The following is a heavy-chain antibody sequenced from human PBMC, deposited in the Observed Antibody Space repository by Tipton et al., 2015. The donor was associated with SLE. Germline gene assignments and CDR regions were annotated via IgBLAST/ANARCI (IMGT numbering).Heavy chain of an antibody. J-gene: IGHJ4*02. Sequence: TLSLTCTVSGGSIRSGDYYWSWIRPHPGKGLEWIGYIHDSGATFYNPSLRRRSAISVDTSQNQFSLRLTSVTAADTAVYYCARHLGASFDFWGQGILVTVSS. CDR2: IHDSGAT. V-gene: IGHV4-31*03. CDR1: GGSIRSGDYY. CDR3: ARHLGASFDF.